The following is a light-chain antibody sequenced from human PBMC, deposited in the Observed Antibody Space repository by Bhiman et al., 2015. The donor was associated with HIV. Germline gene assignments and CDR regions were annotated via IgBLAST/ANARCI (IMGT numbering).Light chain of an antibody. CDR1: SSDVGGYNY. J-gene: IGLJ1*01. CDR3: SSYTSSSTYV. Sequence: QSALTQPASVSGSPGQSITISCTGTSSDVGGYNYVSWCQQHPGKAPKLMIYDVSNRPSGVSNRFSGSKSGNTASLTISGLQTEDEADYYCSSYTSSSTYVFGSRDKVTVL. CDR2: DVS. V-gene: IGLV2-14*03.